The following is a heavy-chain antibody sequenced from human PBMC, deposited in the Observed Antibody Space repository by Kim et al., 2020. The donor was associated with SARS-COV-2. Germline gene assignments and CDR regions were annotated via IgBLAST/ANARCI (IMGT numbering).Heavy chain of an antibody. V-gene: IGHV1-46*01. J-gene: IGHJ6*02. CDR3: ARSSIVVVPAAMRESYYYYGMDV. Sequence: ASVKVSCKASGYTFTSYYMHWVRQAPGQGLEWMGIINPSGGSTSYAQKFQGRVTMTRDTSTSTVYMELSSLRSEDTAVYYCARSSIVVVPAAMRESYYYYGMDVWGQGTTVTVSS. CDR2: INPSGGST. CDR1: GYTFTSYY. D-gene: IGHD2-2*01.